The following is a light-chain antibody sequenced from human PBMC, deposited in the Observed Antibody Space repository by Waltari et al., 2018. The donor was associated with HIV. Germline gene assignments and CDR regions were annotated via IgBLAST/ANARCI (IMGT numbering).Light chain of an antibody. J-gene: IGLJ3*02. V-gene: IGLV1-51*02. Sequence: QSVLTQPPSASETPGQRVTISCSGSTTNIGSNYVSWYQQVPGTAPKLLIYENNKRSSGIPDRFSGSKSETSATLGITGLQTGDEADYYCGTWDNSLSVWVFGGGTKLTVL. CDR3: GTWDNSLSVWV. CDR1: TTNIGSNY. CDR2: ENN.